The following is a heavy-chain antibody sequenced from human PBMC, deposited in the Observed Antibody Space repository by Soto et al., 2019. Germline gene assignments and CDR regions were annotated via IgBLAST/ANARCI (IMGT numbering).Heavy chain of an antibody. V-gene: IGHV3-48*01. CDR3: ARDLFEVALDY. D-gene: IGHD3-3*01. Sequence: PGGSLRLSCAASGFSFSDYSMNWVRQAPGKGLEWISYITSSSYTKYYADSVKGRFTISRDNAKNSLYLQMNSLKAEDTAVYYCARDLFEVALDYWGQGTLVTVSS. CDR2: ITSSSYTK. CDR1: GFSFSDYS. J-gene: IGHJ4*02.